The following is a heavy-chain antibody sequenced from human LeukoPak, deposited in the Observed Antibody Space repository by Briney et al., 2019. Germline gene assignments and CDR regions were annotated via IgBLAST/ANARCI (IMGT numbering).Heavy chain of an antibody. CDR3: ARRYSGYDYFDY. D-gene: IGHD5-12*01. Sequence: GGSLRLSCAASGFTFDDYGMSWVRQAPGKGLEWVSGINWNGGSTGYADSVKGRFAISRDNAKNSLYLQMNSLRAEDTALYYCARRYSGYDYFDYWGQGTLVTVSS. CDR1: GFTFDDYG. V-gene: IGHV3-20*04. J-gene: IGHJ4*02. CDR2: INWNGGST.